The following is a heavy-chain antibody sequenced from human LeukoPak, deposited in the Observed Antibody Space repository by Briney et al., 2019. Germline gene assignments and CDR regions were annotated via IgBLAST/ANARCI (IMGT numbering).Heavy chain of an antibody. Sequence: PSETLSLTCTVSGGSISSYYWSWIRQPPGKGLEWIGYIYYSGSTNYNPSLKSRVTISVDTSKNQFSLKLSSVTAADTAVYYCARLDYDSSGYSLFDYWGQGTLVTVSS. D-gene: IGHD3-22*01. CDR2: IYYSGST. J-gene: IGHJ4*02. CDR1: GGSISSYY. CDR3: ARLDYDSSGYSLFDY. V-gene: IGHV4-59*08.